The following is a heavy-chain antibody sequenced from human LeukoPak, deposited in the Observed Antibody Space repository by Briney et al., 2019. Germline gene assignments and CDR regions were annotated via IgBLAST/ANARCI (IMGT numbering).Heavy chain of an antibody. CDR3: ARRNITMVRGVFYYYGMDV. D-gene: IGHD3-10*01. Sequence: PSGTLSLTCAVSGGSISSSNWWSWVRQPPGMGLEWIGEIYHSGSTNYNPSLKSRVTISVDKSKNQFSLKLSSVTAADTAVYYCARRNITMVRGVFYYYGMDVWGQGTTVTVSS. CDR1: GGSISSSNW. V-gene: IGHV4-4*02. J-gene: IGHJ6*02. CDR2: IYHSGST.